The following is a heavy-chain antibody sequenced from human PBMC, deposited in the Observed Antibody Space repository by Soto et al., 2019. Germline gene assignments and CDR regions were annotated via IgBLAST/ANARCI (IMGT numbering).Heavy chain of an antibody. D-gene: IGHD6-13*01. CDR1: GGTFSSYT. V-gene: IGHV1-69*02. CDR3: ARVSIAAAGTLYGWFDP. Sequence: QVQLVQSGAEVKKPGSSVKVSCKASGGTFSSYTISWVRQAPGQGLEWMGRIIPILGIANYAQKFRGRVTITADKSTSTAYMELSSLRYEDTAVYYCARVSIAAAGTLYGWFDPWGQGTLVTVSS. J-gene: IGHJ5*02. CDR2: IIPILGIA.